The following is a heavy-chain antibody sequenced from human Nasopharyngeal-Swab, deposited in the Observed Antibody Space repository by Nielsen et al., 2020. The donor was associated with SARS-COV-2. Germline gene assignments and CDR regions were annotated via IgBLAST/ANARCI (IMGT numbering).Heavy chain of an antibody. D-gene: IGHD2-2*01. V-gene: IGHV1-18*04. J-gene: IGHJ6*03. CDR2: ISAYNGNT. CDR1: GYTFTSYG. Sequence: ASVKVSCKASGYTFTSYGIGWVRRAPGQGLEWMGWISAYNGNTNYAQKLQGRVTMTTDTSTSTAYMELRSLRSDDTAVYYCARVRREYCSSTSCYPGYYYYMDVWGKGTTVTVSS. CDR3: ARVRREYCSSTSCYPGYYYYMDV.